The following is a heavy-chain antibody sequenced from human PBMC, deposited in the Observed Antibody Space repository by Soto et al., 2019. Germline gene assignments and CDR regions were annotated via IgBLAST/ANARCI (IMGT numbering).Heavy chain of an antibody. CDR1: GGSISSYY. V-gene: IGHV4-59*01. CDR3: ARAVYSPGAATFGACDI. D-gene: IGHD1-26*01. CDR2: IYYSGST. Sequence: SETLSLTCTVSGGSISSYYWSWIRQPPGKGLEWIGYIYYSGSTNYNPSLKSRVTISVDTSKNQFSLKLSSVTAADTAVYYCARAVYSPGAATFGACDIWGQGTMVTVS. J-gene: IGHJ3*02.